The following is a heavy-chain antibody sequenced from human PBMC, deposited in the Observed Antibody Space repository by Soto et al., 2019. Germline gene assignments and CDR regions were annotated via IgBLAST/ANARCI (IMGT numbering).Heavy chain of an antibody. J-gene: IGHJ5*02. V-gene: IGHV4-31*03. D-gene: IGHD1-26*01. Sequence: QVQLQESGPGLVKPSQTLSLTCTVSGGSISSGGYYWSWIRQHPGKGLEWIGYIYYSGSTYYNPSLKSRVTIXXDXPRXQFSLKLSSVTAADTAVYYCARGLGSSEWDDWFDPWGQGTLVTVSS. CDR3: ARGLGSSEWDDWFDP. CDR2: IYYSGST. CDR1: GGSISSGGYY.